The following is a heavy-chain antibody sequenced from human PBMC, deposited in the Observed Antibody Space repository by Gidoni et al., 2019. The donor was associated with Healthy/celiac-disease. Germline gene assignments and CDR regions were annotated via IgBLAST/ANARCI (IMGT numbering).Heavy chain of an antibody. V-gene: IGHV3-23*01. CDR1: GFTFSSYA. CDR3: AKDYYDSSGYYPRYYYYYMDV. D-gene: IGHD3-22*01. CDR2: ISGSGGST. J-gene: IGHJ6*03. Sequence: EVQLLESGGGLVQPGGSLRLSGAASGFTFSSYAMIWVPQAPGKGLEWVSAISGSGGSTYYADSVKGRFTISRDNSKNTLYLQMNSLRAEDTAVYYCAKDYYDSSGYYPRYYYYYMDVWGKGTTVTVSS.